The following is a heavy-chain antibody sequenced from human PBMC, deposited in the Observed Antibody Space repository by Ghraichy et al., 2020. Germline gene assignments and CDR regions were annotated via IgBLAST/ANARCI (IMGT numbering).Heavy chain of an antibody. V-gene: IGHV4-39*07. J-gene: IGHJ4*02. CDR1: GGSISSSSYY. CDR2: IYYSGST. D-gene: IGHD3-3*01. Sequence: ETLSLTCTVSGGSISSSSYYWGWIRQPPGKGLEWIGSIYYSGSTYYNPSLKSRVTISVDTSKNQFSLKLSSVTAADTAVYYCARGAYDFWSGYYETFDYWGQGTLVTVSS. CDR3: ARGAYDFWSGYYETFDY.